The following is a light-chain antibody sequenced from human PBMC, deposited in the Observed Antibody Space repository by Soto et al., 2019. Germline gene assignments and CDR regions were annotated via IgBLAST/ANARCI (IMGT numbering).Light chain of an antibody. CDR3: TSYTTGRSRA. CDR2: EVS. Sequence: QSALTQPASVSGSLGQSITISCTGTSTDVGAYDFVSWLQHHPGKAPKLMIYEVSNRPSGVPDRFSGSKSGNTASLTISGLQAEDEADYYCTSYTTGRSRAFGPGTKVTVL. CDR1: STDVGAYDF. V-gene: IGLV2-14*01. J-gene: IGLJ1*01.